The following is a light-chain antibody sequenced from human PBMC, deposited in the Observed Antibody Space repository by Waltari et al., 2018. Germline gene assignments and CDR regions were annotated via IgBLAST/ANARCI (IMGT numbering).Light chain of an antibody. CDR2: DDS. CDR3: QVWEGSSDHYV. Sequence: SYVLTQPASVSVVPGKTARITCEGNNIGGKTVHWYQLRPGQAPVLVVHDDSDRPSGIPERFSGSNSGNTATLTISGVEVGDEGDYYCQVWEGSSDHYVFGTGTAVSV. J-gene: IGLJ1*01. CDR1: NIGGKT. V-gene: IGLV3-21*03.